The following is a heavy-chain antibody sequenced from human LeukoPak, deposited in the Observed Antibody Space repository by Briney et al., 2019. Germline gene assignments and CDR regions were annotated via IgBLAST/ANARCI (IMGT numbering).Heavy chain of an antibody. CDR2: FNPKSGDT. V-gene: IGHV1-2*02. CDR1: GYTFIGYY. CDR3: ARGQDYDGSGYGDY. J-gene: IGHJ4*02. Sequence: ASVKVSCKASGYTFIGYYMHWVRQAPGQGLEWMGWFNPKSGDTKYAQKFQGRVTMTRDTSISTAYMEMCGLKSDDTAVYYCARGQDYDGSGYGDYWGQGTLVTVSS. D-gene: IGHD3-22*01.